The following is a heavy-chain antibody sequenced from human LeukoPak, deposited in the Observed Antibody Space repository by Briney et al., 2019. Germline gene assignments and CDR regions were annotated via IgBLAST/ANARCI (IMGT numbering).Heavy chain of an antibody. D-gene: IGHD5-18*01. J-gene: IGHJ5*02. CDR1: GGSISSYY. CDR2: IYYSGST. V-gene: IGHV4-59*01. CDR3: VREGYSYGFYWFDP. Sequence: SETLSLTCTVSGGSISSYYWSWIRQPPGKGLEWIGYIYYSGSTNYNPSLKSRVTISVDTSKNQFSLKLSSVTAADTAVYHCVREGYSYGFYWFDPWGQGTLVTVSS.